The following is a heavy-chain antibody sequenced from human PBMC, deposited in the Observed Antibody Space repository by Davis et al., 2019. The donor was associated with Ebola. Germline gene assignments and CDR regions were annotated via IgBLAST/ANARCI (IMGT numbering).Heavy chain of an antibody. J-gene: IGHJ2*01. CDR1: GFIFSSYV. V-gene: IGHV3-21*01. CDR2: LGTSADT. CDR3: ARGSRYWYFDL. Sequence: GESLKISCAASGFIFSSYVMSWVRQAPGKGLEWVSTLGTSADTYYADSVKGRFTISRDNAKNSLYLQMNSRRAEDTAVYYCARGSRYWYFDLWGRGTLVTVSS.